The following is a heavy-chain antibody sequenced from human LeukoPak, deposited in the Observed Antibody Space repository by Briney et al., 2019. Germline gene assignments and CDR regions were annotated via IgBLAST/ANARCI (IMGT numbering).Heavy chain of an antibody. CDR3: ARMPLPYYYYYYMDV. Sequence: PGGSLRLSCAASGFTFSSYWMSWVRQAPGKGLEWVANIKQDGSEKYYVDSVKGRFTISRDSAKNSLYLQMNSLRAEDTAVYYCARMPLPYYYYYYMDVWGKGTTVTVSS. CDR1: GFTFSSYW. D-gene: IGHD2-2*01. V-gene: IGHV3-7*01. J-gene: IGHJ6*03. CDR2: IKQDGSEK.